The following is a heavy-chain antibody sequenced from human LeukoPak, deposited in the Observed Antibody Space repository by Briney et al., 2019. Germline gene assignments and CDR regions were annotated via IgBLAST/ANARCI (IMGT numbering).Heavy chain of an antibody. CDR1: GFPFSSYE. Sequence: GGSLRLSCAASGFPFSSYEMNWVRQAPGKGLEWVSYISSSSSVIYYADSVKGRFTISRDNARNSLYLQMNSLRDEDTAVYYCARDMSLLWFGDPFDYWGQGTLVTVSS. J-gene: IGHJ4*02. D-gene: IGHD3-10*01. CDR3: ARDMSLLWFGDPFDY. CDR2: ISSSSSVI. V-gene: IGHV3-48*02.